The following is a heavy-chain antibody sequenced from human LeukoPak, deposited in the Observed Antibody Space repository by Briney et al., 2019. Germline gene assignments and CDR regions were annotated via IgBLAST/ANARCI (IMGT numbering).Heavy chain of an antibody. V-gene: IGHV4-34*01. CDR3: ANTDCGDYVLMG. D-gene: IGHD4-17*01. CDR2: INHSGST. CDR1: GGSFSGYY. Sequence: KPSETLPLTCAVYGGSFSGYYWSWIRQPPGKGVEWIGEINHSGSTNYNPSLKSRVTIAVDTSKNQFSLKLSSVTAADTAVYYCANTDCGDYVLMGWGQGTLVTVSS. J-gene: IGHJ4*02.